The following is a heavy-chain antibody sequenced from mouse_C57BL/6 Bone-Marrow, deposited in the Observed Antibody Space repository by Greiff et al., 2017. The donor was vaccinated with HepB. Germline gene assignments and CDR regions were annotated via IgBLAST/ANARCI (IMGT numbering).Heavy chain of an antibody. Sequence: QVQLQQPGAELVKPGASVKMSCKASGYTFTSYWITWVKQRPEQGLEWIGDIYPGSGSTNYNEKFKSKATLTVDTSSSTAYMQLGSLTSEDSAVYYCAGGFPAWFAYWGQGTLVTVSA. CDR1: GYTFTSYW. V-gene: IGHV1-55*01. J-gene: IGHJ3*01. CDR3: AGGFPAWFAY. CDR2: IYPGSGST.